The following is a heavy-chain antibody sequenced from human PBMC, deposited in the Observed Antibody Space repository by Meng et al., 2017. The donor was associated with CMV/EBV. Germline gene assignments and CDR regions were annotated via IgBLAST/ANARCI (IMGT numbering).Heavy chain of an antibody. D-gene: IGHD3-22*01. CDR2: ISYNGSNK. Sequence: LSDYASHWDRQATGKGLEWMAVISYNGSNKYYAASVKGRFTISRDNSKNTLYLQMNSLRAEDTAVYYCARPYYDSSGYYSFAVNYFDYWGQGTLVTVSS. CDR1: LSDYA. V-gene: IGHV3-30*04. J-gene: IGHJ4*02. CDR3: ARPYYDSSGYYSFAVNYFDY.